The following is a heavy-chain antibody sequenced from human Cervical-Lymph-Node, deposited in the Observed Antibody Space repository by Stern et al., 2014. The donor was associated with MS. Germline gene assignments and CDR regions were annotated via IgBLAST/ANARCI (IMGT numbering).Heavy chain of an antibody. CDR3: TRGWSA. CDR1: GYTFTSDD. Sequence: VKLVESGAEVKKPGASVKVSCKASGYTFTSDDINWVRQVPGQGLEWMGWMNPYSGDTGYAQKFRGKFTITRDLSINTAYMEMSSLKFEDTAVYYCTRGWSAWGQGTLVTVSS. CDR2: MNPYSGDT. D-gene: IGHD3-3*01. V-gene: IGHV1-8*01. J-gene: IGHJ4*02.